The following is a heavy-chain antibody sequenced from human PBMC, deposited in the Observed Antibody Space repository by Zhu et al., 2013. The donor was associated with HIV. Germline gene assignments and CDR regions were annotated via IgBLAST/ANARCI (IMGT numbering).Heavy chain of an antibody. CDR3: ARVFYYGSGIPGGCDY. D-gene: IGHD3-10*01. CDR2: IYYSGST. Sequence: QVQLQESGPGLVKPSETLSLTCTVSGDSINSISYYWGWIRQSPGKGLEWIGSIYYSGSTDYNPSLKSRVTISGDTSKSQISLRLTSVTAADTALYYCARVFYYGSGIPGGCDYWGQGILVTVSS. V-gene: IGHV4-39*07. J-gene: IGHJ4*02. CDR1: GDSINSISYY.